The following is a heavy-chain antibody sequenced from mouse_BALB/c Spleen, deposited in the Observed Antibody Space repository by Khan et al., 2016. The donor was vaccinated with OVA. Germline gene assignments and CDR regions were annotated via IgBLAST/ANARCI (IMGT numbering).Heavy chain of an antibody. CDR2: IWGDGST. CDR3: VHYFYGRAWFAY. V-gene: IGHV2-3*01. J-gene: IGHJ3*01. Sequence: QVQLKESGPGLVAPSQSLSITCTVSGFSLTNYGVGWVRQPPGKGLEWLGIIWGDGSTTYHSAPISRLSTSKDNSKSQVFLKLNSLHADATANYCCVHYFYGRAWFAYWGQGTLVTVSA. CDR1: GFSLTNYG. D-gene: IGHD1-1*01.